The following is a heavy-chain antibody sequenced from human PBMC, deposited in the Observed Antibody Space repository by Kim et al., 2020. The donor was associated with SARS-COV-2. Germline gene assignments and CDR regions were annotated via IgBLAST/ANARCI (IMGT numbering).Heavy chain of an antibody. CDR2: INHSGSI. CDR3: ARGVVVSAFGADYFDN. V-gene: IGHV4-34*01. J-gene: IGHJ1*01. Sequence: SETLSLTCAVYGGSFNNYYWSWIRQPPGKGLEWIGEINHSGSIKYNPSLKSRVTISVDTSKNQFSLKVNSVTAADTAVYYCARGVVVSAFGADYFDNWG. CDR1: GGSFNNYY. D-gene: IGHD2-21*01.